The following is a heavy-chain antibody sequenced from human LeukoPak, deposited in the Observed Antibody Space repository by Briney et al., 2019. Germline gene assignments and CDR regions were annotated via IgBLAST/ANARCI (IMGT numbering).Heavy chain of an antibody. CDR3: ARSSHY. Sequence: PGGSLRLSCATSGFTFGYYEMNRVRQTPGKGLEWVSYISSSGSSIYYADSVKGRFTISRDNAKNSLYPQMNSLRAENTAIYYCARSSHYWGQGTLVTVSS. CDR2: ISSSGSSI. CDR1: GFTFGYYE. V-gene: IGHV3-48*03. J-gene: IGHJ4*02.